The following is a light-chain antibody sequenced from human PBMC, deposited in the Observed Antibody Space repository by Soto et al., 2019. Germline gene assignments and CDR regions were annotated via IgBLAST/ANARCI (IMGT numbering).Light chain of an antibody. Sequence: MVRTQSPATLSVSPGERATLSCRASQSVSSNLAWYQQKPGQAPRLLIYGASTRATGIPARFSGSGSGTEFTLTFSSLQSEDFAVYYCQQYNNWPRTFGPGTKVDIK. CDR2: GAS. CDR1: QSVSSN. CDR3: QQYNNWPRT. J-gene: IGKJ3*01. V-gene: IGKV3-15*01.